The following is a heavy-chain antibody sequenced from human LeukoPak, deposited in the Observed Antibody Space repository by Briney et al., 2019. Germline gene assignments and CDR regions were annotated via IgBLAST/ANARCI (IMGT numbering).Heavy chain of an antibody. CDR1: GYTFTGYY. CDR3: ARDERHGDYDILTGYYWVTRGWFDP. V-gene: IGHV1-2*02. CDR2: IDPNSGGT. J-gene: IGHJ5*02. D-gene: IGHD3-9*01. Sequence: GASVKVSCKASGYTFTGYYLHWMRQAPGQGLEWMGWIDPNSGGTNSAQKFQGRVTMTRDTSISTAYMELSRLRSDDAAVYYCARDERHGDYDILTGYYWVTRGWFDPWGQGTLVTVSS.